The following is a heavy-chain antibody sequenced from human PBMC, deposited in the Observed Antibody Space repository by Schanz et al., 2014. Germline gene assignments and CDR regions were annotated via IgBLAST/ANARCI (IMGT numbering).Heavy chain of an antibody. CDR2: IYYRGST. CDR3: ARERDALDI. Sequence: QVQLQESGPGLVKPSETLSLTCTVSGGSINSYYWTWIRQPPGKGLEWIGYIYYRGSTYYNPSLKSRVTISTDMSRNQFSLRLKSVTAADTALYYCARERDALDIWGQGTMVIVSS. CDR1: GGSINSYY. V-gene: IGHV4-59*12. J-gene: IGHJ3*02.